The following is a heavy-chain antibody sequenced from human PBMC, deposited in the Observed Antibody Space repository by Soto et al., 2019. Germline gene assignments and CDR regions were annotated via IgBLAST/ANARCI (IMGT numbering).Heavy chain of an antibody. D-gene: IGHD3-3*01. CDR3: ARSEAYYDFWSGYYKYNWFDP. Sequence: ASVKVSCKASGYTFTSYGISWVRQAPRQGLEWMGWISAYNGSTNYAQKLQGRVTMTTDTSTSTAYMELRSLRSDDTAVYYCARSEAYYDFWSGYYKYNWFDPWGQGTLVTVSS. CDR2: ISAYNGST. J-gene: IGHJ5*02. V-gene: IGHV1-18*01. CDR1: GYTFTSYG.